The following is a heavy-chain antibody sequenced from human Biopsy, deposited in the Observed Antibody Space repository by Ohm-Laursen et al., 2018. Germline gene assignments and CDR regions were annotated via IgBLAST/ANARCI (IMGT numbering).Heavy chain of an antibody. Sequence: SLRLSCAASEFIFSRFWMYWVRQAPGKGLEWVSRINSDGSSTNYADAVKGRFTISRDNAKNTVFLQMNSLRAEDTAVYYCTRAEAGSGSLLYFDFWGQGTLVTVSS. V-gene: IGHV3-74*01. CDR2: INSDGSST. D-gene: IGHD3-10*01. J-gene: IGHJ4*02. CDR3: TRAEAGSGSLLYFDF. CDR1: EFIFSRFW.